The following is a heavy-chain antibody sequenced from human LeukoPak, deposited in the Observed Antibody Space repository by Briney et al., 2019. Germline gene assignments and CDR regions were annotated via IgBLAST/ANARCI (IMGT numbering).Heavy chain of an antibody. CDR1: GFTFSDYY. V-gene: IGHV3-11*04. J-gene: IGHJ4*02. Sequence: GGSLRLSCAASGFTFSDYYMSWIRQAPGKGLEWVSYISSSGSTIYYADSVKGRFTISRDNAKNSLYLEMNSLRAEDTAMYYCARDRIEVTFYYDSSGYSDYWGQGSLVTVSS. D-gene: IGHD3-22*01. CDR2: ISSSGSTI. CDR3: ARDRIEVTFYYDSSGYSDY.